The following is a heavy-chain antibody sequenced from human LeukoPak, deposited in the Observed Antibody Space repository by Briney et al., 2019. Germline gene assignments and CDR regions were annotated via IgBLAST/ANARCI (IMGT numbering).Heavy chain of an antibody. Sequence: AASVKVSCKASGYTFTSYDINWVRQATGQGLEWMGWMNPNSGNTGYAQKFQGRVTMTRDTSISTAYMELSRLRSDDTAVYYCARGLGCYDSACTWFDPWGQGTLVTVSS. CDR3: ARGLGCYDSACTWFDP. CDR1: GYTFTSYD. V-gene: IGHV1-8*01. CDR2: MNPNSGNT. J-gene: IGHJ5*02. D-gene: IGHD6-19*01.